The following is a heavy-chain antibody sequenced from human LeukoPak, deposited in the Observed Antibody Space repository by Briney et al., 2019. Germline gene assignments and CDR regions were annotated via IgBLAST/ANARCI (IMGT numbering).Heavy chain of an antibody. D-gene: IGHD6-13*01. V-gene: IGHV4-59*08. J-gene: IGHJ3*02. CDR1: VGPINISY. CDR3: ARSGVFTGYDAFDI. CDR2: IYYRWGT. Sequence: PSETLSLTCTVSVGPINISYWSWIRQPPGKGLEWMGYIYYRWGTNYNPSLKSRVTISVDTSKNQYSLKLSSVTAADTAVYYCARSGVFTGYDAFDIWGQGTRVTVSS.